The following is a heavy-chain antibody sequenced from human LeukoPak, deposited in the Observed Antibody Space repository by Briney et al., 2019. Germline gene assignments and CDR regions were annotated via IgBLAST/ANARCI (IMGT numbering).Heavy chain of an antibody. J-gene: IGHJ6*02. D-gene: IGHD3-9*01. CDR1: GGSFSGYY. CDR3: TRGQTGSYVYYYYYGMDV. CDR2: INHSGST. Sequence: SETLSLTCAVYGGSFSGYYWSWIRQPPGKGLEWIGEINHSGSTNYNPSLKSRVTISVDTSKNQFSLKLSSVTAADTAVYYCTRGQTGSYVYYYYYGMDVWGQGTTVTVS. V-gene: IGHV4-34*01.